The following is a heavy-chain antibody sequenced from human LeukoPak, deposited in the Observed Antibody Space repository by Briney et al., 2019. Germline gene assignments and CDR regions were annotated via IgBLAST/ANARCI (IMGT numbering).Heavy chain of an antibody. V-gene: IGHV1-69*05. CDR2: IIPIFGTA. CDR1: GGTFSSYA. J-gene: IGHJ4*02. CDR3: AGDAGGTGTTTGEY. D-gene: IGHD4-17*01. Sequence: GASVKVSCKASGGTFSSYAISWVRQAPGQGLEWMGRIIPIFGTANYAQKFQGRVTITTDESTSTAYMELSSLRSEDTAVYYCAGDAGGTGTTTGEYWGQGTLVTVSS.